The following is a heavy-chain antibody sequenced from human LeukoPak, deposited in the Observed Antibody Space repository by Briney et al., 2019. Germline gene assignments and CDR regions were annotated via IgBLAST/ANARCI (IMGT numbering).Heavy chain of an antibody. Sequence: GESLQISCKGSGYSFTSYWIGWVRQMPGKGLEWMGIIYPGDSDTRYSPSFQGQVTISADKSISTAYLQWSSLKASDTAMYYCARSEIRLYYYGSGSSYYYYYGMDVWGQGTTVTVSS. D-gene: IGHD3-10*01. CDR2: IYPGDSDT. J-gene: IGHJ6*02. V-gene: IGHV5-51*01. CDR3: ARSEIRLYYYGSGSSYYYYYGMDV. CDR1: GYSFTSYW.